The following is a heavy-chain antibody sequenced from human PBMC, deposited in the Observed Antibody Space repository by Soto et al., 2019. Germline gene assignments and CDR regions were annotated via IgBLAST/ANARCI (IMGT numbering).Heavy chain of an antibody. V-gene: IGHV3-30-3*01. CDR3: ARDQQMAYYYGSGTIDYYGKEV. J-gene: IGHJ6*01. CDR1: VCTFSSYA. D-gene: IGHD3-10*01. Sequence: GGSLRLSCASSVCTFSSYAMHCVRQSPGKWLEWVAVISFGGDNKYYADSVKGRFTISRDNLKNTLYLQMNSLRVEDTAVYYCARDQQMAYYYGSGTIDYYGKEVLGQGTTDKVSS. CDR2: ISFGGDNK.